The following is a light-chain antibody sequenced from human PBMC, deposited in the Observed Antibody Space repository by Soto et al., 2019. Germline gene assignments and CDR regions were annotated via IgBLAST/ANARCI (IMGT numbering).Light chain of an antibody. Sequence: DIQMTQSPSSLSASVGDRVTITCRASQGISNYLAWYQQKPGKVPKLLIYDASTLQSGVPSRFSGSGSGTDFTLTISSLQPEDVATYYCQKYNSAPTWTFGQGTKVEIK. V-gene: IGKV1-27*01. CDR3: QKYNSAPTWT. CDR1: QGISNY. J-gene: IGKJ1*01. CDR2: DAS.